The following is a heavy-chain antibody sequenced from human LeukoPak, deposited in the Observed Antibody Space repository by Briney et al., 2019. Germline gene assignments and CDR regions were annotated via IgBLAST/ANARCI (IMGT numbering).Heavy chain of an antibody. CDR3: AKDQGVVGATGDY. D-gene: IGHD1-26*01. J-gene: IGHJ4*02. CDR1: GFTVSSNY. Sequence: GGSLRLSCAASGFTVSSNYMSWVRQAPGKGLEWVSVIYSGGSTYYADSVKGRFTISRDNSKNTLYLQMNSLRAEDTAVYYCAKDQGVVGATGDYWGQGTLVTVSS. V-gene: IGHV3-66*01. CDR2: IYSGGST.